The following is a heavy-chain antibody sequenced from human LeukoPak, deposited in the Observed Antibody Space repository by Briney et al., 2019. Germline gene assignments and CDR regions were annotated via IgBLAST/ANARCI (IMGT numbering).Heavy chain of an antibody. Sequence: GGSLRLSCAASGFTFSSYSMNWVRQAPGQGLEWVSSISSSSSYIYYADSVKGRFTISRDNAKNSLYLQLNSLRAEDTAVYYCARDGVVVPAAIGYYYYYMDVWGKGTRSPSP. J-gene: IGHJ6*03. D-gene: IGHD2-2*01. CDR2: ISSSSSYI. CDR1: GFTFSSYS. V-gene: IGHV3-21*01. CDR3: ARDGVVVPAAIGYYYYYMDV.